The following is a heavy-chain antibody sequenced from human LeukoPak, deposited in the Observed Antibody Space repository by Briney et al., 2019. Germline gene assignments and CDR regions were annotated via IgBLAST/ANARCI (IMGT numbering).Heavy chain of an antibody. CDR1: GGPFSGYY. CDR3: ARGSRGGSSSAWFDP. J-gene: IGHJ5*02. CDR2: INHSGST. D-gene: IGHD6-13*01. Sequence: SETLSLTCAVYGGPFSGYYWSWIRQPPGKGLEWIGEINHSGSTNYNPSLKSRVTISVDTSKNQFSLKLSSVAAADTAVYYCARGSRGGSSSAWFDPWGPGNPGHRLL. V-gene: IGHV4-34*01.